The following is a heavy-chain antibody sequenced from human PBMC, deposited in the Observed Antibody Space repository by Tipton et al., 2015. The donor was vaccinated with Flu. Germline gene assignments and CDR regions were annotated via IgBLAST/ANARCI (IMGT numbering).Heavy chain of an antibody. J-gene: IGHJ6*02. V-gene: IGHV4-31*02. CDR2: IYYSGVT. CDR1: GGSISSGNYY. Sequence: LRLSCTVSGGSISSGNYYWGWIRQHPGKGLEWIGYIYYSGVTYYNPSLKSRLSISVDTSKNQFSLNLSSVTAADTAVYYCARDQGFGGGMTYDYFAMDVWGQGTTVTVSS. D-gene: IGHD3-10*01. CDR3: ARDQGFGGGMTYDYFAMDV.